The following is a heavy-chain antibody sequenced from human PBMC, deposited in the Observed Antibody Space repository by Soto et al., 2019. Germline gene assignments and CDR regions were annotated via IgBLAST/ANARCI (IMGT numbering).Heavy chain of an antibody. Sequence: SETLSLTCTVSGGSISSGGYYWSWIRQHPGKGLEWIGYIYYSGSTYYNPSLKSRVTISVDTSKNQFSLKLSSVTAADTAVYYCATMIAVAGKQREYYFDYWGQGTLVTVSS. CDR3: ATMIAVAGKQREYYFDY. CDR2: IYYSGST. V-gene: IGHV4-31*03. CDR1: GGSISSGGYY. J-gene: IGHJ4*02. D-gene: IGHD6-19*01.